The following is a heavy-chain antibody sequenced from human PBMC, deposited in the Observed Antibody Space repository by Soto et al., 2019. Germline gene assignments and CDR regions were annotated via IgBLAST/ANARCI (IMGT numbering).Heavy chain of an antibody. D-gene: IGHD3-10*01. CDR3: AKYSGWFDS. V-gene: IGHV3-23*01. J-gene: IGHJ5*01. CDR1: GFTFSSND. Sequence: EVQVLESGGGLVQPGGSLRLSCAASGFTFSSNDMTWVRQAPGKGLEWVSTIDGSGATTYYADFVEGRFTVSRDNSKSPLYFRMNNFGAVDPALYYCAKYSGWFDSWGQGTLVSVSS. CDR2: IDGSGATT.